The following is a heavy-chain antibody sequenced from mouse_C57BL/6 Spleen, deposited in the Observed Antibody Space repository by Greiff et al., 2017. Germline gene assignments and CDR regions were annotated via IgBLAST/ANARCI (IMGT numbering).Heavy chain of an antibody. CDR3: AYDYGHAWFAY. CDR2: IYPGDGDT. Sequence: VQLQQSGPELVKPGASVKISCKASGYAFSSSWMNWVKQRPGKGLEWIGGIYPGDGDTNYNGKFKGKATLTADKSSSTAYMPLSSLTSDDSAVYFCAYDYGHAWFAYWGQGTLVTVSA. D-gene: IGHD2-4*01. CDR1: GYAFSSSW. J-gene: IGHJ3*01. V-gene: IGHV1-82*01.